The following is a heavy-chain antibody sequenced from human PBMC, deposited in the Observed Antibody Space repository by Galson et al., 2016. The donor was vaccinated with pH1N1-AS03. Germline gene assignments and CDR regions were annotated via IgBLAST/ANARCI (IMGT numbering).Heavy chain of an antibody. J-gene: IGHJ4*02. CDR1: GYSISSGFH. V-gene: IGHV4-38-2*01. CDR3: ARFSGSYQFDY. Sequence: ETLSLTCAVSGYSISSGFHWAWVRQPPSKGLEWIGTISHSGNTYYNPSLKSRVTMSVDTSKNQFSLKLSSVTTADAAVYYCARFSGSYQFDYWGQGTLVTVSS. D-gene: IGHD1-26*01. CDR2: ISHSGNT.